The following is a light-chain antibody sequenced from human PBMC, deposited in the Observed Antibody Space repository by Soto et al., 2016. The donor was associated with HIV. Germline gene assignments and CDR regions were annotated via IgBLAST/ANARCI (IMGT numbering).Light chain of an antibody. Sequence: DIQMTQSPSSLSASVGDRVTITCRASQDINIHLVWYQHKPGKAPNLLIYPASTLQEGVPSRFSGSGSGTDFSLTIGSLQPEDVATYYCQXYYTVPYRFGQGTKVEI. CDR1: QDINIH. V-gene: IGKV1-27*01. J-gene: IGKJ1*01. CDR3: QXYYTVPYR. CDR2: PAS.